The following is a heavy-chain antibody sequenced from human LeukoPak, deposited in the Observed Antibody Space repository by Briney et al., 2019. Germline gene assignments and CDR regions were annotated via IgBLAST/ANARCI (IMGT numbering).Heavy chain of an antibody. CDR1: GFTFSTYG. V-gene: IGHV3-30*02. CDR3: VKDYRSGSYMGHFDY. CDR2: IRYDGSDK. Sequence: GGSLRLSCAASGFTFSTYGMHGVRQAPGKGLEWVAFIRYDGSDKYYLDSVKGRFTISRDNSKNTLYLQMNSLRAEDSAVYHCVKDYRSGSYMGHFDYWGQGTLVTVSS. J-gene: IGHJ4*02. D-gene: IGHD6-19*01.